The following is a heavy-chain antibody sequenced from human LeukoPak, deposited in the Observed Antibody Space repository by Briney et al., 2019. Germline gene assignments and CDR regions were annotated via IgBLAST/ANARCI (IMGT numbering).Heavy chain of an antibody. Sequence: GGSLRLSCAASGFTFSSYWMSWVRQAPGKGLEWVANITQDGSEKYYVDSVKGRFTISRDNAKNPLYLQMNSLRAEDTAVYYCARGDFPGAPDIVVVPAAISGHFDYWGQGTLVTVSS. CDR3: ARGDFPGAPDIVVVPAAISGHFDY. J-gene: IGHJ4*02. D-gene: IGHD2-2*02. V-gene: IGHV3-7*01. CDR1: GFTFSSYW. CDR2: ITQDGSEK.